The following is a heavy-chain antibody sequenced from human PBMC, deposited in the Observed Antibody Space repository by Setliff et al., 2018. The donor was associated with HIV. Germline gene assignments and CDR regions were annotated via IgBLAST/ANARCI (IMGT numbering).Heavy chain of an antibody. Sequence: SETLSLPCSMSGVFLETYCWTWVRQSPGTGLEWIGFSQTTGNTKYNPSLRRRVSIFFDSPKNQFSLSMQSVTTADSAVYYCARDRKVVYGQGLDSYMDVWGKGATGTVSS. CDR2: SQTTGNT. D-gene: IGHD3-10*01. CDR1: GVFLETYC. CDR3: ARDRKVVYGQGLDSYMDV. V-gene: IGHV4-4*08. J-gene: IGHJ6*04.